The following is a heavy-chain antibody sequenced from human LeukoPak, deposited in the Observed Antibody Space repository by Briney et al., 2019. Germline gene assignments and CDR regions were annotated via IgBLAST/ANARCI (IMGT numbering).Heavy chain of an antibody. V-gene: IGHV4-59*01. CDR1: GGSISSYY. J-gene: IGHJ4*02. CDR3: ARGLMMAVAGRGEFHY. Sequence: SETLSLTCIVSGGSISSYYWSWIRQPPGKGLEWIGYIYYSGSTNYNPSLKSRVTISVDTSKNQFTLKLSSVTAADTAVYYCARGLMMAVAGRGEFHYWGQGTLVTVSS. D-gene: IGHD6-13*01. CDR2: IYYSGST.